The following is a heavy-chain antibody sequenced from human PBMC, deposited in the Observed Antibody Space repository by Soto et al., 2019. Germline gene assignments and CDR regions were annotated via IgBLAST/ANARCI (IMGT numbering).Heavy chain of an antibody. D-gene: IGHD3-10*01. V-gene: IGHV1-8*01. Sequence: GASVKVSGKASGDTFTTYDINWVRQATGQGLEWMGWINPNSGNIGYAQRFQGRVTMTRDTAIRTAYMEVSSLRSDDTAVYYCARGRASGSYYPLDYWGQGTLVTVSS. J-gene: IGHJ4*02. CDR2: INPNSGNI. CDR1: GDTFTTYD. CDR3: ARGRASGSYYPLDY.